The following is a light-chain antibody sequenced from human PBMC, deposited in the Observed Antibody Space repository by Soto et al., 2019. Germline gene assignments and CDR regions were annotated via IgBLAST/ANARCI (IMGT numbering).Light chain of an antibody. CDR1: SSDVGAYNY. CDR2: DVS. V-gene: IGLV2-14*03. J-gene: IGLJ2*01. Sequence: QAVVTQPASVSGSPGESITISCTGTSSDVGAYNYVSWYQQHPGKAPKLMIYDVSNRPSGVSNRFSGSKSGNTASLTISGLQAEDEADYYCSSYTSTNSLFGGGTKVTVL. CDR3: SSYTSTNSL.